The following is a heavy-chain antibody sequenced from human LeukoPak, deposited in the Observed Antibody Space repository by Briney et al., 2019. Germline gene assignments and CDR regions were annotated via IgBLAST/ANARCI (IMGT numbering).Heavy chain of an antibody. CDR3: AKDGGDIVVVPAAIRAYYFDY. V-gene: IGHV3-23*01. D-gene: IGHD2-2*02. J-gene: IGHJ4*02. CDR2: ISGSGGST. CDR1: GFTFSSYA. Sequence: GGSLRLSCAASGFTFSSYAMSWVRQAPGKGLEWVSAISGSGGSTYYADSVKGRFTISRDNSKNTLYLQMNSLRAEATAVYYCAKDGGDIVVVPAAIRAYYFDYWGQGTLVTVSS.